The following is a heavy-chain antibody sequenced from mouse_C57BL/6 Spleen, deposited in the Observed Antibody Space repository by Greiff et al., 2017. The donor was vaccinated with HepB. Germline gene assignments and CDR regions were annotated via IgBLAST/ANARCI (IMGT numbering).Heavy chain of an antibody. CDR2: INYDGSST. Sequence: EVKVVESEGGLVKPGSSMKLSCTASGFTFSDYYMAWVRQVPEKGLEWVANINYDGSSTYYLDSLKSRFNISRDNAKNILYLQMSSLKSEDTATYYCARNWDGRYFDVWGTGTTVTVSS. CDR1: GFTFSDYY. CDR3: ARNWDGRYFDV. J-gene: IGHJ1*03. D-gene: IGHD4-1*01. V-gene: IGHV5-16*01.